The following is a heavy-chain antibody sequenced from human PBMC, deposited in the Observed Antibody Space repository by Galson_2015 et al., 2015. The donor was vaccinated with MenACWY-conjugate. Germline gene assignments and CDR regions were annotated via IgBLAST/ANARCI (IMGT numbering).Heavy chain of an antibody. D-gene: IGHD6-13*01. Sequence: ETLSLTCTVSGGSISSRSYYWAWIRQPPGKGLEWIGSIYYTGTTYYNPSLKSRVTISVDRSKNQFSLKLSSVTAADTAVYYCARDSWGSWTEGYNYYGMDVWGQGTTVTVSS. CDR1: GGSISSRSYY. CDR2: IYYTGTT. J-gene: IGHJ6*02. CDR3: ARDSWGSWTEGYNYYGMDV. V-gene: IGHV4-39*07.